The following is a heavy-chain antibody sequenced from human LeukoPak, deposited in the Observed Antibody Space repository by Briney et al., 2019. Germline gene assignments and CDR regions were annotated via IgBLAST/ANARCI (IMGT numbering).Heavy chain of an antibody. D-gene: IGHD3-22*01. Sequence: SETLSLTCTVSGGSISSSSYYWGWIRQPPGKGLEWIGSIYYSGSTYYNPSFKSRVTISVDTSKNQFSLKLSSVTAADTAVYYCAIQALYYYDSSGYPLPWYFDLWGRGTLVTVSS. V-gene: IGHV4-39*01. CDR2: IYYSGST. CDR3: AIQALYYYDSSGYPLPWYFDL. J-gene: IGHJ2*01. CDR1: GGSISSSSYY.